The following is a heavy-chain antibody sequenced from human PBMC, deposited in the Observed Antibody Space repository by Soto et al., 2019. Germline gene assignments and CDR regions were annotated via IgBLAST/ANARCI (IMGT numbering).Heavy chain of an antibody. Sequence: SETLSLTCTVSGGSISSYYWSWIRQPPGKGLEWIGYIYYSGSTNYNPSLKSRVTISVDTSKNQFSLKLSSVTAADTAVYYCARGLEDYGDYLSFPFDYWGQGTLVTVSS. J-gene: IGHJ4*02. CDR1: GGSISSYY. CDR3: ARGLEDYGDYLSFPFDY. D-gene: IGHD4-17*01. CDR2: IYYSGST. V-gene: IGHV4-59*01.